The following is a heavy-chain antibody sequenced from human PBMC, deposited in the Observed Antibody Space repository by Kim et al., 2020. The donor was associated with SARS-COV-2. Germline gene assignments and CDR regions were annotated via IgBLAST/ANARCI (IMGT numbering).Heavy chain of an antibody. V-gene: IGHV3-30*02. J-gene: IGHJ4*02. D-gene: IGHD3-22*01. Sequence: YADSVKGRFTISRDNSKNTLYLQMNSLRAEDTAVYYCAKDDSSGTNYFDYWGQGTLVTVSS. CDR3: AKDDSSGTNYFDY.